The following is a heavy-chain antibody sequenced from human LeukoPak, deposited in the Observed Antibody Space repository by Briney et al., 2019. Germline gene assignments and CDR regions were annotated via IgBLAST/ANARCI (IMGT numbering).Heavy chain of an antibody. CDR1: GFTFSSYA. D-gene: IGHD3-3*01. J-gene: IGHJ4*02. CDR3: ARARFLEWLLDC. V-gene: IGHV3-30*04. Sequence: GRSLRLSCAASGFTFSSYAMHWVRQAPGKGLEWVAVISYDGSNKYYADSVKGRFTISRDNSKNTLYLQMNSLRAEDTAVYYCARARFLEWLLDCWGQGTLVTVSS. CDR2: ISYDGSNK.